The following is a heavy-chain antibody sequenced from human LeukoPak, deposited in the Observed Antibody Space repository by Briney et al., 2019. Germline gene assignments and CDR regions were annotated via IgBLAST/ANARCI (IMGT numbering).Heavy chain of an antibody. CDR3: ARQLLNYWFDP. D-gene: IGHD4-23*01. J-gene: IGHJ5*02. Sequence: GGSLRLSCAASGFTVSSNYMSWVRQAPGKELEWVSVIYSGGSTYYADSVKGRFTISRDNSKNTLYLQMNSLRAEDTAVYYCARQLLNYWFDPWGQGTLVTVSS. V-gene: IGHV3-53*01. CDR2: IYSGGST. CDR1: GFTVSSNY.